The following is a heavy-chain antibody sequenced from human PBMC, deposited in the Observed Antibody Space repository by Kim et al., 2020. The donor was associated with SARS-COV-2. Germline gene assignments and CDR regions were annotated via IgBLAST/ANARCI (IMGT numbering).Heavy chain of an antibody. J-gene: IGHJ6*02. CDR2: ISAYNGNT. V-gene: IGHV1-18*01. Sequence: ASVKVSCKASGYTFTSYGISWVRQAPGQGLEWMGWISAYNGNTNYAQKLQGRVTMTTDTSTSTAYMELRSLRSDDTAVYYCARESPTKDFWSGYPHGMDVWGQGTTVTVSS. CDR3: ARESPTKDFWSGYPHGMDV. CDR1: GYTFTSYG. D-gene: IGHD3-3*01.